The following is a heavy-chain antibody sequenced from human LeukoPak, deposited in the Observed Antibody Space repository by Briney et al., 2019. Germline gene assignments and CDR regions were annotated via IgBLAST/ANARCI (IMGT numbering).Heavy chain of an antibody. V-gene: IGHV3-48*01. J-gene: IGHJ3*02. CDR2: ISSSSSTI. D-gene: IGHD1-26*01. CDR3: AREVSYYAFDI. Sequence: GGSLRLSCAVSGFTFSTYSMNWVRQAPGKGLEWVSYISSSSSTIYYVDSVKGRFTISRDNAKNSLYLQLNSLRAEDTAVYYCAREVSYYAFDIWGQGTMVTVSS. CDR1: GFTFSTYS.